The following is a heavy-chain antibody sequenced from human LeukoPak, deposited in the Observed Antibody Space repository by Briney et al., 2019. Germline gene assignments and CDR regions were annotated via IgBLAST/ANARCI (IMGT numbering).Heavy chain of an antibody. V-gene: IGHV3-20*04. CDR1: GFTFDDYG. CDR3: ARGIPGYSSGWYDFDY. CDR2: INWNGGST. Sequence: AGGSLRLSCAASGFTFDDYGMSWVRQAPGKGLEWVSGINWNGGSTGYADSVKGRFTISRDNAKNSLYLQMNSLRAEDTALYYCARGIPGYSSGWYDFDYWGQGTLVTVSS. D-gene: IGHD6-19*01. J-gene: IGHJ4*02.